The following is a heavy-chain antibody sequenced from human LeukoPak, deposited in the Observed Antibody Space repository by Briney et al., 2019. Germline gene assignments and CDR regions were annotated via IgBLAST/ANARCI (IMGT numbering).Heavy chain of an antibody. CDR3: ARHQDIVVVPAAITDY. Sequence: GGSLRLSCAASGFSFNDYAMNWVRQAPGKGLEWVSAISGSGGSTYYADSVKGRFTISRDNSKNTLYLQMNSLRVEDTAVYYCARHQDIVVVPAAITDYWGQGTLVTVSS. CDR2: ISGSGGST. CDR1: GFSFNDYA. D-gene: IGHD2-2*02. J-gene: IGHJ4*02. V-gene: IGHV3-23*01.